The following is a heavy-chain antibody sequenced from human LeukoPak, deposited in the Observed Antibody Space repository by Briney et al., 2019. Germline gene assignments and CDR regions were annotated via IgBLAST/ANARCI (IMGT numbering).Heavy chain of an antibody. CDR2: ISPNSGGT. J-gene: IGHJ5*02. Sequence: ASVKVSCKASGYTFTDYYMHWVRQAPGQGLEWMGWISPNSGGTNCAQKSQGRVTMTRDTSISTAYMELSRLRSDDTAVYYCARDYVGDNWFDPWGQGTLVTVSS. CDR1: GYTFTDYY. V-gene: IGHV1-2*02. D-gene: IGHD3-16*01. CDR3: ARDYVGDNWFDP.